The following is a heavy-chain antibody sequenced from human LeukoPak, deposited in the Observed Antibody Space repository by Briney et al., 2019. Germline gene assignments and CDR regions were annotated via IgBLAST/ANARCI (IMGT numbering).Heavy chain of an antibody. CDR2: IFYTGDS. V-gene: IGHV4-59*12. CDR1: GVSSSSSY. J-gene: IGHJ4*02. D-gene: IGHD3-22*01. Sequence: SETLSLTCTVSGVSSSSSYWSWIRQPPGKGLEWIGYIFYTGDSNHNPSFKSRVSISLDTSKDQISLKLSSVTAADTAVYYCARDAYDSSGYYDYWGQGTLVTVSS. CDR3: ARDAYDSSGYYDY.